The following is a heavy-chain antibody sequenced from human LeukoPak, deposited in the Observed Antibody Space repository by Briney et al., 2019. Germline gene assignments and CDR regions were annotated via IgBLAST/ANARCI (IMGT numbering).Heavy chain of an antibody. J-gene: IGHJ5*02. D-gene: IGHD6-13*01. Sequence: SETLSLTCTVSGGSISSYYWSWIRQPPGKGLEWIGYIYYSGSTNYNPSLKSRVTISVDTSKSQFSLKLSSVTAADTAVYYCARGLTPGYSSSWYGFDPWGQGTLVTVSS. CDR2: IYYSGST. CDR1: GGSISSYY. V-gene: IGHV4-59*01. CDR3: ARGLTPGYSSSWYGFDP.